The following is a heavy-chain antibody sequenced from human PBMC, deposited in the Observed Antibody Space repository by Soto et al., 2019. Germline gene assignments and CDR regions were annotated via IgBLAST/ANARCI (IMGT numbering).Heavy chain of an antibody. CDR1: GVSITSSNW. V-gene: IGHV4-4*02. CDR3: AREQDYDILTGPHNWFDP. J-gene: IGHJ5*02. D-gene: IGHD3-9*01. Sequence: SETLSLTCAVSGVSITSSNWWSWVRQPPGKGLEWIGEIYHSGSTNYNPSLKSRVTISVDKSKNQFSLKLSSVTAADTAVYYCAREQDYDILTGPHNWFDPWGQGTLVT. CDR2: IYHSGST.